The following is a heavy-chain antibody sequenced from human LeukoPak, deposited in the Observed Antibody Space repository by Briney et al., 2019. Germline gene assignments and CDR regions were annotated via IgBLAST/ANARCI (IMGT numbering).Heavy chain of an antibody. Sequence: PGGSLRLSCAASGFTFSSYNMNWVRQAPGKGLEWVSSISSSSDYIYYADSVKGRFTISRDDAKNSLYLQMNSLRAEDTAVYYCARRQGRRGIVGPTILKGAFDIWGQGTKVTVSS. CDR2: ISSSSDYI. V-gene: IGHV3-21*01. CDR1: GFTFSSYN. CDR3: ARRQGRRGIVGPTILKGAFDI. J-gene: IGHJ3*02. D-gene: IGHD1-26*01.